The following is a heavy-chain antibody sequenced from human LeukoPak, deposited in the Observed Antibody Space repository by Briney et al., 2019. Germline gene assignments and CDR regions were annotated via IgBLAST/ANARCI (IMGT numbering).Heavy chain of an antibody. D-gene: IGHD2-2*01. CDR1: GYTFTGYH. Sequence: ASVKVSCKASGYTFTGYHMHWVRQAPGQGLEWMGRINPNSGDTNYAQKFQGRVTMTRDTSISTAYMELSRLRSDDTAVYYCARDYCSSTSCLFDYWGQGTLVTISS. V-gene: IGHV1-2*06. CDR2: INPNSGDT. J-gene: IGHJ4*02. CDR3: ARDYCSSTSCLFDY.